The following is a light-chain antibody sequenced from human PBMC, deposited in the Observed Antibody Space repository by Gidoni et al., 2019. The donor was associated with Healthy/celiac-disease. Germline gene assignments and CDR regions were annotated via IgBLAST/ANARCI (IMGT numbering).Light chain of an antibody. Sequence: EIVLTQSPGTLSFSPGERATLSCRASQSVSSSYLAWYQQKPGQAPRLLIYGASSRATGIPDRSSGSGSGTDFTLTISRLEPEDFAVYYCQQYGSSPPFTFGPGTKVDIK. CDR1: QSVSSSY. J-gene: IGKJ3*01. V-gene: IGKV3-20*01. CDR2: GAS. CDR3: QQYGSSPPFT.